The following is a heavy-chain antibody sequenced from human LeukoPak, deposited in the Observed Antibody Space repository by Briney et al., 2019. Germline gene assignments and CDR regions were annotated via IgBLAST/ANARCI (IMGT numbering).Heavy chain of an antibody. V-gene: IGHV3-23*01. D-gene: IGHD2-15*01. CDR3: AKGGGSSCYSPSDY. CDR1: GFTFSIYA. Sequence: PGGSLRLSCAASGFTFSIYAMSWVRQAPGKGLEWVSAISGSGGSTYYANSVKGRFTISRDNPKNTLYLQMNSLRAEDTAVYYCAKGGGSSCYSPSDYWGQGTLVTVSS. CDR2: ISGSGGST. J-gene: IGHJ4*02.